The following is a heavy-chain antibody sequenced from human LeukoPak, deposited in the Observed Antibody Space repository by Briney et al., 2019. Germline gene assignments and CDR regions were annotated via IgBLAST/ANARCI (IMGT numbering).Heavy chain of an antibody. Sequence: PGGSLRLSCAASGFSVSSIYMNWVRQAPGKGLEWVSVLYSVGSTYYADSVKGRFTISRDNSQNTLYLQMNSLRAEDTAVYYCARGTHIAAAIFDSWGQGTLVTVSS. CDR3: ARGTHIAAAIFDS. CDR2: LYSVGST. V-gene: IGHV3-53*01. CDR1: GFSVSSIY. D-gene: IGHD6-13*01. J-gene: IGHJ4*02.